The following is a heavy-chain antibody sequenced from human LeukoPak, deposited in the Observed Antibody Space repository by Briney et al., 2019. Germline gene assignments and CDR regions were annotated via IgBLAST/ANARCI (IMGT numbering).Heavy chain of an antibody. CDR1: GFTFNSHE. V-gene: IGHV3-48*03. Sequence: PGGSLRLSCAASGFTFNSHEMHWVRQAPGKGLEWVSYITSSGGITYYADSVKGRFTVSRDNAKNSLFLQMNSLRAEDRAIYYCAGERNCGGDCYQGSWFDPWGQGTLVTVSS. D-gene: IGHD2-21*02. J-gene: IGHJ5*02. CDR3: AGERNCGGDCYQGSWFDP. CDR2: ITSSGGIT.